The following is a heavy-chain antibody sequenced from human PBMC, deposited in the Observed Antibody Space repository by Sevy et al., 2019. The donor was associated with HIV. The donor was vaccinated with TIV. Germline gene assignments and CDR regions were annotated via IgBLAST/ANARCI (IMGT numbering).Heavy chain of an antibody. CDR1: GFSFNNHW. J-gene: IGHJ4*02. D-gene: IGHD3-9*01. Sequence: GGSLRLSCAASGFSFNNHWMSWVRQAPEKGLEWVANIKHDGSEKYYADSLEGRFAVSRDNAKISLFLKINSLRVEDTAVYFCARLPTGLQSFNYLLSTYFDSWGQGTLVTVSS. CDR3: ARLPTGLQSFNYLLSTYFDS. V-gene: IGHV3-7*01. CDR2: IKHDGSEK.